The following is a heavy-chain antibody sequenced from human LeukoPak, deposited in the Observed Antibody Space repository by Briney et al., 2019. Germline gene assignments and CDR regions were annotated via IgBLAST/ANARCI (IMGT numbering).Heavy chain of an antibody. CDR2: INPNSGGT. V-gene: IGHV1-2*02. CDR3: ANLMRGYSGYADY. J-gene: IGHJ4*02. CDR1: GYTFTGYY. Sequence: ASVKVSCKASGYTFTGYYMHWVRQAPGQGLEWMGWINPNSGGTNYAQKFQGRVTMTRDTSISTACMELSRLRSDDTAVYYCANLMRGYSGYADYWGQGTLVTVSS. D-gene: IGHD5-12*01.